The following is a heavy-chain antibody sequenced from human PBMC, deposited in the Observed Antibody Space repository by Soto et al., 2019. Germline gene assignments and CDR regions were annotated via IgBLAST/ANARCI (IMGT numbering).Heavy chain of an antibody. CDR1: GFTFSSYN. CDR3: ARVICINGKCSGGAF. CDR2: ISSRNSYI. V-gene: IGHV3-21*01. J-gene: IGHJ4*02. Sequence: EVQLVESGGGLVKPGGSLRLSCAASGFTFSSYNMNWVRQAPGKGLEWLSSISSRNSYIYYADSVKGRFTISRDNAKNSLYLQMNSLRAEDTAVYYCARVICINGKCSGGAFWGRGTLVTVSS. D-gene: IGHD2-8*01.